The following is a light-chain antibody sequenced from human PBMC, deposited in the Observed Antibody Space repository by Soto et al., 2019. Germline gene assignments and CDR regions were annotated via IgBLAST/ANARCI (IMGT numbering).Light chain of an antibody. CDR1: QSVSSSF. CDR3: QQYGSSLWT. Sequence: EIVLTQSPGTLSLSPGEGGTLSCRASQSVSSSFLAWYQQKPGQAPRLLIYGASSRATGIPDRFSGSGSGTDFTLTISRLEPEDFEVYYCQQYGSSLWTFGQGTKVEIK. J-gene: IGKJ1*01. V-gene: IGKV3-20*01. CDR2: GAS.